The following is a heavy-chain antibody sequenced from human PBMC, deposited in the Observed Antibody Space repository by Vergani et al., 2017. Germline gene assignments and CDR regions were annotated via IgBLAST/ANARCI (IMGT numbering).Heavy chain of an antibody. Sequence: QVQLQESGPGLVKPSQTLSLTCTVSGGSISSGSYYWSWIRQPAGKGLEWIGRIYTSGSTNYNPSLKSRVTISVETSKNQFSLKLSSVTAADTAVYYCARAGIAAAGIGRHYYYYGMYVWGQGTTVTVSS. CDR1: GGSISSGSYY. CDR3: ARAGIAAAGIGRHYYYYGMYV. V-gene: IGHV4-61*02. J-gene: IGHJ6*02. D-gene: IGHD6-13*01. CDR2: IYTSGST.